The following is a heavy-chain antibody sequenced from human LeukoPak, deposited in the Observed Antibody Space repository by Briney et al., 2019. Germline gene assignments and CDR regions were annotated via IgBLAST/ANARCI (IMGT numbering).Heavy chain of an antibody. CDR3: ARGLGYSSGWWKFDP. D-gene: IGHD6-19*01. CDR1: GGSFSGYY. V-gene: IGHV4-34*01. CDR2: INHSGST. Sequence: SETLSLTCAVYGGSFSGYYWSWNRQPPGKGLEWIGEINHSGSTNYNPSLKSRVTISVDTSKNQFSLKLSSVTAADTAVYYCARGLGYSSGWWKFDPWGQGTLVTVSS. J-gene: IGHJ5*02.